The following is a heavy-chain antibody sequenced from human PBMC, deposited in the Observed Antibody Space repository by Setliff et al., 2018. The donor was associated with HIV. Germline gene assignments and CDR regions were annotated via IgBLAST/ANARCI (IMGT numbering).Heavy chain of an antibody. Sequence: GASVKVSCKASGGTFSSYAISWVRQAPGQGLEWMGRIIPIFGTANYAQKFQGRVTITADKSTSSAYMELSSLRSEDTAVYYCARAGGYYYDSSYYFWFDPWGQGTLVTVSS. V-gene: IGHV1-69*06. CDR2: IIPIFGTA. J-gene: IGHJ5*02. CDR3: ARAGGYYYDSSYYFWFDP. D-gene: IGHD3-22*01. CDR1: GGTFSSYA.